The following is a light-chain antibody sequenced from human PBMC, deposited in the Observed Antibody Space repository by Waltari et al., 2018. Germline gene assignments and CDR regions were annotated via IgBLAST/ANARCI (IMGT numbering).Light chain of an antibody. CDR2: GAS. Sequence: EIVMTQSPATLSVSPGERATLSCRASQSVSSNLAWYQQKPGQAPRHLLYGASTRATGIPARFSGSGSGTEFTLTISSMQSEDFAVYYCQQYNNWPPLTFGGGTKVEIK. J-gene: IGKJ4*01. CDR3: QQYNNWPPLT. V-gene: IGKV3-15*01. CDR1: QSVSSN.